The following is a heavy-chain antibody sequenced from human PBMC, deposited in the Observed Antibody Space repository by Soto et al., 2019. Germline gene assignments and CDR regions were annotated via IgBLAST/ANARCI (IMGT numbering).Heavy chain of an antibody. Sequence: GGSLRLSCAASGFTVSSNYMSWVRQAPGKGLEWVSVIYSGGSTYYADSVKGRFTISRDNSKNTLYLQMNSLRAEDTAVYYCAREDSGGTSSWFDPWGQGTLVTVSS. J-gene: IGHJ5*02. D-gene: IGHD2-15*01. CDR1: GFTVSSNY. CDR2: IYSGGST. V-gene: IGHV3-66*01. CDR3: AREDSGGTSSWFDP.